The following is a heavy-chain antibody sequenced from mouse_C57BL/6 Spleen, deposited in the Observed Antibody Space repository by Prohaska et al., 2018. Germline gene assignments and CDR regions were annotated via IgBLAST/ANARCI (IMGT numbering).Heavy chain of an antibody. Sequence: LEWVATISGGGGNTYYPDSVKGRFTISRDNAKNTLYLQMSSLRSEDTALYYCARPPYDYEGDYAMDYWGQGTSVTVSS. CDR2: ISGGGGNT. CDR3: ARPPYDYEGDYAMDY. V-gene: IGHV5-9*01. D-gene: IGHD2-4*01. J-gene: IGHJ4*01.